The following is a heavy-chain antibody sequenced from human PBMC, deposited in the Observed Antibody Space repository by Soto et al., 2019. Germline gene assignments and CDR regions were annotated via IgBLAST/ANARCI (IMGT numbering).Heavy chain of an antibody. Sequence: NPSETLSLTCTVSGGSISSGGYYWSWIRQHPGKGLEWIGYIYYSGSTYYNPSLKSRVTISVDTSKNQFSLKLSSVTAADTAVYYCAGYSSWYYYNILERPSWFDPWGQGTLVTVAS. CDR1: GGSISSGGYY. V-gene: IGHV4-31*03. CDR2: IYYSGST. CDR3: AGYSSWYYYNILERPSWFDP. J-gene: IGHJ5*02. D-gene: IGHD6-13*01.